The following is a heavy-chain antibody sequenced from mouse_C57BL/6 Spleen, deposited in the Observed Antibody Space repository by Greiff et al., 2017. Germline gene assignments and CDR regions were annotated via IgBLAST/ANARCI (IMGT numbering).Heavy chain of an antibody. CDR1: GYTFTSYC. J-gene: IGHJ4*01. CDR3: ARWGLEGAMDY. Sequence: QVQLQQSGAELVMPGASVKLSCTASGYTFTSYCMHWVKPRPGQGLEWIGGIDPADGYTKYNQKFKGKATLTVDKSSSTAYMQLSSLTSEDSAVYYCARWGLEGAMDYGGQGTSVTVSS. V-gene: IGHV1-69*01. CDR2: IDPADGYT.